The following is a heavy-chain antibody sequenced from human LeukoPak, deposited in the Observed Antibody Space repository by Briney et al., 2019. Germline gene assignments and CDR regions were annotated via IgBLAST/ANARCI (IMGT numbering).Heavy chain of an antibody. CDR3: AREHHLHPPRYYYYYMDV. V-gene: IGHV3-20*04. Sequence: GGSLRLSCAASGFTLDEYGMSWVRHVPGKGLEWVSGVNWNGGSTGYADSVKGRFTISTDNTKNSLYLQMNSLRAEDTALYYYAREHHLHPPRYYYYYMDVWGKGTTVTVSS. CDR1: GFTLDEYG. CDR2: VNWNGGST. D-gene: IGHD1-14*01. J-gene: IGHJ6*03.